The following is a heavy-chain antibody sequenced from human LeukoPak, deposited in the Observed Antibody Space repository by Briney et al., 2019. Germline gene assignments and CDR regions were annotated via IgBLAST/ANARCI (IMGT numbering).Heavy chain of an antibody. Sequence: GGSLRLSCAASGFSFSAYWMHWVRQAPGKGLVWVSRINSDGSSTSYADSVKGRFTISRDNAKNTLYLQMNSLRAEDTAVYYCAREILAPGKTHDYWGQGTLVTVSS. CDR2: INSDGSST. CDR3: AREILAPGKTHDY. J-gene: IGHJ4*02. V-gene: IGHV3-74*01. CDR1: GFSFSAYW.